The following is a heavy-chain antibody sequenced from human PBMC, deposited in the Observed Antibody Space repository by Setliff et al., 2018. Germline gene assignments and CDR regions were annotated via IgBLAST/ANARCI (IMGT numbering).Heavy chain of an antibody. Sequence: SETLSLTCTVSGGSISSSSYYWGWIRQPPGKGLEWIGSIYYSGSTYYNPSLKSRVTISVDTSKNQFSLKLSSVTAADTAVYYRARSVVVIAYDAFDIWGQGTMVTVSS. CDR2: IYYSGST. CDR1: GGSISSSSYY. CDR3: ARSVVVIAYDAFDI. J-gene: IGHJ3*02. D-gene: IGHD2-21*01. V-gene: IGHV4-39*01.